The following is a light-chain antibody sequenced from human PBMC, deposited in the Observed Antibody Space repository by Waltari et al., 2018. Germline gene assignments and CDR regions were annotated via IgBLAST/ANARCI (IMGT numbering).Light chain of an antibody. CDR3: QSYDIGLSGPYV. V-gene: IGLV1-40*01. CDR1: DSNIGAGYH. Sequence: QSVLTQPPSVSGAPGQRVPISCTGSDSNIGAGYHLHWSHQRPGKAPKLLIHGNNNRPSGVPDRFSASTSGTSASLAITGLQAEDEGDYYCQSYDIGLSGPYVFGSGTEVTVL. J-gene: IGLJ1*01. CDR2: GNN.